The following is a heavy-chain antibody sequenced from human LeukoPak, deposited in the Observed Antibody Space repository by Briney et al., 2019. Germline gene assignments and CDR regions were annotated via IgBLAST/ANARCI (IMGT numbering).Heavy chain of an antibody. D-gene: IGHD3-10*01. Sequence: GGSLRLSCEASGFTFSRLGMNWVRRAPGKGLEWVAFIQYDESLKCYLGSVKGRFATSRDNSKNTVYLQMNSLRVEDTAVYYCAKDQGVVGSYDAWGQGTLVTVSS. CDR2: IQYDESLK. CDR3: AKDQGVVGSYDA. J-gene: IGHJ5*02. V-gene: IGHV3-30*02. CDR1: GFTFSRLG.